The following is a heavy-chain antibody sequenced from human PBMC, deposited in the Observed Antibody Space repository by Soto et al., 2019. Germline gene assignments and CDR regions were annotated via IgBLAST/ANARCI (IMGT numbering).Heavy chain of an antibody. V-gene: IGHV4-4*02. CDR1: GGSISSSNW. CDR3: ARDRRSSSPFDY. CDR2: IYHSGST. D-gene: IGHD6-6*01. Sequence: PAETLSLTCAVSGGSISSSNWWSWVRQPPGKGLEWIGEIYHSGSTNYNPSLKSRVTISVDKSKNQFSLKLSSVTAADTAVYYCARDRRSSSPFDYWGQGTLVTVSS. J-gene: IGHJ4*02.